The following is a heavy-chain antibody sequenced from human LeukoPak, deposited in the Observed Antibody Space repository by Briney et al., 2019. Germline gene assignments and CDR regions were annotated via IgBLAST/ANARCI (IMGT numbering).Heavy chain of an antibody. CDR2: IKLDGSEK. J-gene: IGHJ4*02. Sequence: GGSLRLSCVASGFTFGKYWMSWVRQAPGKGLEWVANIKLDGSEKNYVDSVKGRFTISRDNTKNSLYLQMNSLRVEDTAVFYCAREAGGYDAYYFDYWGQGTLVTVSS. D-gene: IGHD5-12*01. CDR1: GFTFGKYW. CDR3: AREAGGYDAYYFDY. V-gene: IGHV3-7*03.